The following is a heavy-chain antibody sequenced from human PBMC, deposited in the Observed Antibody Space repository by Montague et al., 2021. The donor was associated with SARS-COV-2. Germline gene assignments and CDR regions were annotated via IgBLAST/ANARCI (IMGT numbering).Heavy chain of an antibody. Sequence: SETLSLTCTVSGGSISSYYWSWIRQPPGKGLERIGYIYYSGSTNYNPSLKSRVTISVDTSKNQFSLKLSSVTAADTAVYYCARYGHIAARPADYYGMDVWGQGTTVTVSS. V-gene: IGHV4-59*01. CDR2: IYYSGST. CDR3: ARYGHIAARPADYYGMDV. J-gene: IGHJ6*02. CDR1: GGSISSYY. D-gene: IGHD6-6*01.